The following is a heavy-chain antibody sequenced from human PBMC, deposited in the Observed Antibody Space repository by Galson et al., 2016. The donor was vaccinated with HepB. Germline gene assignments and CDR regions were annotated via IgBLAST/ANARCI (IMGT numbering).Heavy chain of an antibody. CDR2: IDSGYNT. J-gene: IGHJ4*02. CDR1: GFSISVNY. V-gene: IGHV3-53*01. CDR3: TRAIPDDYVWGSFRGSKYYFDY. D-gene: IGHD3-16*02. Sequence: SLRLSCAASGFSISVNYMTWVRQAPGKGLEWVSVIDSGYNTDYADSVKGRFTISRDISKNTMYLQMNSLRAEDTAVYYCTRAIPDDYVWGSFRGSKYYFDYWGQGTLVTVSS.